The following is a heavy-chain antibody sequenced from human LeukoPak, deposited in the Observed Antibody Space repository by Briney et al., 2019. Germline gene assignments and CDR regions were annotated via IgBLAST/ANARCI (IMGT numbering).Heavy chain of an antibody. Sequence: SETLSLTCTVSGGSVSSSSYYWGWIRQPPGKGLEWIGSIYYSGSTYYNPSLKSRVTISVDTSKNQFSLKLSSVTAADTAVYYCASRSALIAVAGRRTYYFDYWGQGTLVTVSS. CDR2: IYYSGST. CDR1: GGSVSSSSYY. V-gene: IGHV4-39*01. D-gene: IGHD6-19*01. J-gene: IGHJ4*02. CDR3: ASRSALIAVAGRRTYYFDY.